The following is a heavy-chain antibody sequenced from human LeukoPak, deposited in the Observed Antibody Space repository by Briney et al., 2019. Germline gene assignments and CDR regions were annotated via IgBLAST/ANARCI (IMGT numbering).Heavy chain of an antibody. CDR3: ARDPSPYCSGGGCYSAY. V-gene: IGHV1-18*01. D-gene: IGHD2-15*01. J-gene: IGHJ4*02. Sequence: ASVKVSCKATGYTFINYGISWVRQAPGQGLEWMGWISAYNGNTNYAQKLQGRVTMTTDTSTSTAYMELRSLRFDDTAAYYCARDPSPYCSGGGCYSAYWGQGTLVTVSS. CDR1: GYTFINYG. CDR2: ISAYNGNT.